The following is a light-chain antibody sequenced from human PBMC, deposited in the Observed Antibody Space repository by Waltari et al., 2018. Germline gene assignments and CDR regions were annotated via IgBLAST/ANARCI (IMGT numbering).Light chain of an antibody. V-gene: IGLV2-14*04. J-gene: IGLJ3*02. CDR2: DVT. Sequence: HQHPGKAPHPLIYDVTSRPSWVSSRFFASKSGNTASLTTTGLQAEDEADYYCYSYTSSSTLCVFGGGTKLTVL. CDR3: YSYTSSSTLCV.